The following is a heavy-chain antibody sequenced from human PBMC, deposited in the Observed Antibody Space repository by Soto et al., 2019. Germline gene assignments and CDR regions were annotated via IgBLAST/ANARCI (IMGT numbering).Heavy chain of an antibody. J-gene: IGHJ6*02. CDR1: GFTFSSYG. V-gene: IGHV3-33*01. D-gene: IGHD2-15*01. CDR3: ARVRARQLVAAMYYYGMDV. CDR2: IWYDGSNK. Sequence: GGSLRLSCAASGFTFSSYGMHWVRQAPGKGLEWVAVIWYDGSNKYYADSVKGRFTISRDNSKNTLYLQMNSLRAEDTAVYYCARVRARQLVAAMYYYGMDVWGQGTTVTVSS.